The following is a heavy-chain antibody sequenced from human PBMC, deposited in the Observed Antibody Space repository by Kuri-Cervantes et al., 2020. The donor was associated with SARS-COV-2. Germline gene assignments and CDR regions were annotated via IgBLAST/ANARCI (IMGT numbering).Heavy chain of an antibody. J-gene: IGHJ6*03. CDR1: GFTFSDYY. CDR2: ISTNSDYT. Sequence: GESLKISCAASGFTFSDYYMSWIRQAPGKGLEWLSYISTNSDYTSYADSVKGRFTISRDNAKKSLYLQVSSLRADDTAVYYCARDRPYSSSRYLYYYYYM. D-gene: IGHD6-13*01. V-gene: IGHV3-11*05. CDR3: ARDRPYSSSRYLYYYYYM.